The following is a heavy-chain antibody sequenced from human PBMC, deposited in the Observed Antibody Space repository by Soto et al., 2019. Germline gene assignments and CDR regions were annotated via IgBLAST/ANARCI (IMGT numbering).Heavy chain of an antibody. D-gene: IGHD5-12*01. CDR2: IYYSGST. Sequence: QVQLQESGPGLVKPSQTLSLTCTVSGGSISSSGYYWNWIRQHPGKGLEWIGYIYYSGSTYYNPSLKXRFTLSXXTSKNQFSLKLSSVTAADTAVYYCARMLGATIFDYWGQGTLVTVSS. CDR3: ARMLGATIFDY. CDR1: GGSISSSGYY. V-gene: IGHV4-31*03. J-gene: IGHJ4*02.